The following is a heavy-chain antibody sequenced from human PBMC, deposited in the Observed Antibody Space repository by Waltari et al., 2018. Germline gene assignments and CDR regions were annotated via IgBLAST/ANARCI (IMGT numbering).Heavy chain of an antibody. CDR1: GYTFTSYD. D-gene: IGHD3-10*01. Sequence: QVQLVQSGAEVKTPGASVTVSCKASGYTFTSYDINWVRQATGQGREWMGWMNPNSGNTGDEQKFQGRVTMTRNTSRSTAYMERSSLRSEDTAVYYCARGRSRQGGSFDYWGQGTLVTVSS. CDR2: MNPNSGNT. CDR3: ARGRSRQGGSFDY. J-gene: IGHJ4*02. V-gene: IGHV1-8*01.